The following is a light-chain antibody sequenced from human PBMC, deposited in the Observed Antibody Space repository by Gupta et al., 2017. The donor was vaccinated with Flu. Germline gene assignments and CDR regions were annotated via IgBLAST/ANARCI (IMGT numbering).Light chain of an antibody. J-gene: IGLJ3*02. CDR3: CSYADNYTPV. CDR2: HVS. CDR1: GSHLGGYNY. Sequence: TGSHLGGYNYVSWYQQHPGNATTLMIYHVSRRASGVPDRFAGFKSGNTASLTISALQAEDEADYYCCSYADNYTPVFGGGTKLTVL. V-gene: IGLV2-11*01.